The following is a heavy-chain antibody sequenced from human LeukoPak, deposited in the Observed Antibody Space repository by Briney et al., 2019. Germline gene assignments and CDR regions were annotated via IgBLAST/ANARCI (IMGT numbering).Heavy chain of an antibody. V-gene: IGHV3-30*04. CDR1: GFTFSSYA. J-gene: IGHJ5*02. CDR2: IRYDGSDK. Sequence: GGSLRLSCAASGFTFSSYAMHWVRQAPGKGLEWVAVIRYDGSDKYYADSVKGRFTISRDNSKNTLYLQMNSLRAEDTAVYYCAKDLSPLAAAGTGDWFDPWGQGTLVTVSS. D-gene: IGHD6-13*01. CDR3: AKDLSPLAAAGTGDWFDP.